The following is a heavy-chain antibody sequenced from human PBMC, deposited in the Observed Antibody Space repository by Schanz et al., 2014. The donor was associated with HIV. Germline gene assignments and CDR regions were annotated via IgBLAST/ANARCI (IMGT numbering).Heavy chain of an antibody. V-gene: IGHV3-11*01. J-gene: IGHJ3*02. CDR1: GFSFSDYY. Sequence: QLQLVESGGGLVKPGGSLRLSCEASGFSFSDYYMSWIRQAPGKGLEWVSYITTSGSLFYADSVKGRFTISMDNAKNSLYLQMNSLRVEDTAVYYCARTGIYDIVSGLYIFGAFDMWGQGTMLTVSS. CDR3: ARTGIYDIVSGLYIFGAFDM. CDR2: ITTSGSL. D-gene: IGHD3-9*01.